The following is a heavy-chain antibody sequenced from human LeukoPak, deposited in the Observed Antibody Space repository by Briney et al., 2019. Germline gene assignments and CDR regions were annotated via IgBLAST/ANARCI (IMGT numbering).Heavy chain of an antibody. J-gene: IGHJ4*02. CDR2: ISRNTDIR. V-gene: IGHV3-23*01. CDR1: GFSFSNYD. CDR3: LPSDG. D-gene: IGHD3-10*01. Sequence: GGSLRLSCAASGFSFSNYDMTWVRQAPGKGLEWVASISRNTDIRNYADSVKGRFTISRDNSKNTLHLQMNSLRAEDTAVYYCLPSDGGGQGTLVTVSS.